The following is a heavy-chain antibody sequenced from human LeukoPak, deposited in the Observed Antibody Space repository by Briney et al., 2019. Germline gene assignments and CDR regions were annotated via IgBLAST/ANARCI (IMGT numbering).Heavy chain of an antibody. CDR3: ATRRFGELTY. CDR2: LYHGGST. Sequence: GGPLRLSCVGSGVIVRSNYMTWVRQAPGKGLEWVSILYHGGSTYYADSVKGRFSISRDTSKSTLYLQMNSLRVEDTAVYYCATRRFGELTYWGQGTLVTVSS. D-gene: IGHD3-10*01. J-gene: IGHJ4*02. V-gene: IGHV3-66*01. CDR1: GVIVRSNY.